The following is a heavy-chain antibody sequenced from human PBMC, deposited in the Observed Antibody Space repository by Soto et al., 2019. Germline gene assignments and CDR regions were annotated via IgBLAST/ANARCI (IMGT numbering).Heavy chain of an antibody. V-gene: IGHV3-48*01. J-gene: IGHJ4*02. CDR3: ARDLYGDYVFDY. CDR1: RFTFSSYS. D-gene: IGHD4-17*01. Sequence: EVQLVESGGGLVQPGGSLRLCCAASRFTFSSYSMNWVRQAPGKGLEWVSYISSSSSTIYYADSVKGRFTISRDNAKNSLYLQMNSLRAEDTAVYCCARDLYGDYVFDYSGQGTLVTVSS. CDR2: ISSSSSTI.